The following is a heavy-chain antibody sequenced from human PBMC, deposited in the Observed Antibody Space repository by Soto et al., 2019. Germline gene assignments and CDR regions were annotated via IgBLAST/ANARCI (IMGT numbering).Heavy chain of an antibody. CDR1: GFTFSSYA. V-gene: IGHV3-23*01. CDR3: AKSTGYYYDSSSYFFDY. D-gene: IGHD3-22*01. Sequence: EVQLLESGGGLVQPGGSLRLSCAASGFTFSSYAMSWVRQAPGKGLEWVSAISGSGGSTYYADSVKGRFTISRDNSKNTLYLQMNSLRAEDTAVYYCAKSTGYYYDSSSYFFDYWGQGTLVTVSS. J-gene: IGHJ4*02. CDR2: ISGSGGST.